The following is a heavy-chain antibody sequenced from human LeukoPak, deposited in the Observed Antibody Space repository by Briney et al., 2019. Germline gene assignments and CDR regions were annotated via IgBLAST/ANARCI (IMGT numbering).Heavy chain of an antibody. CDR2: IYSGGST. CDR3: ARSLCTTGLNYYYYYGMDV. CDR1: GVTVSSDY. Sequence: PGRSLRLSCAASGVTVSSDYMSWGRDAPGKGLESASVIYSGGSTYYADSVKGRFTTSRDNSKNTLYLQMNSLRAEDTAVYYRARSLCTTGLNYYYYYGMDVWGQGTTVTVSS. D-gene: IGHD1-1*01. V-gene: IGHV3-66*01. J-gene: IGHJ6*02.